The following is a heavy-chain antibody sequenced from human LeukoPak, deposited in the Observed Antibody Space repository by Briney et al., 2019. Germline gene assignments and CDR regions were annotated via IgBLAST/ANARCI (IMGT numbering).Heavy chain of an antibody. Sequence: SETLSLTCAVYGGPFRGFFWSWIRQPPGKGLEWIGEINHSGSTNYNPSLKSRVTISVDTSKNQFSLKLSSVTAADTAVYYCARGGGGYYTDVWDKGTTVTVSS. CDR2: INHSGST. CDR1: GGPFRGFF. J-gene: IGHJ6*03. CDR3: ARGGGGYYTDV. D-gene: IGHD2-15*01. V-gene: IGHV4-34*01.